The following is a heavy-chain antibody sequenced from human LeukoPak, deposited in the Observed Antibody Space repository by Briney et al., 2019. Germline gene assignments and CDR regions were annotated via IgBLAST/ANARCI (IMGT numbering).Heavy chain of an antibody. D-gene: IGHD6-19*01. V-gene: IGHV4-39*01. CDR1: GVSISSSNSY. Sequence: PSETLSLTCTVSGVSISSSNSYWGWIRQPPGKGLEWIGSIYYSGNTYYNASLKSQVSISIDTSKNQFSLKLSSVTAADTAVYYCARGVRQWLVLGGWFDPWGQGTLVTVSS. J-gene: IGHJ5*02. CDR3: ARGVRQWLVLGGWFDP. CDR2: IYYSGNT.